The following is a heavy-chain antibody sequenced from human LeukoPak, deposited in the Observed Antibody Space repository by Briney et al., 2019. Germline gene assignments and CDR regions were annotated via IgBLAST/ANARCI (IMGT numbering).Heavy chain of an antibody. Sequence: PGGSLRLSCAASGFTFRSYGMHWVRQATGKGLEWVAFIRYDETDEYYADSVKGRFTISRDNSKNTLYLQMSSLRAEDTAVYYCAKATNYCYMDVWGKGTTVTVSS. CDR3: AKATNYCYMDV. V-gene: IGHV3-30*02. CDR2: IRYDETDE. CDR1: GFTFRSYG. J-gene: IGHJ6*03.